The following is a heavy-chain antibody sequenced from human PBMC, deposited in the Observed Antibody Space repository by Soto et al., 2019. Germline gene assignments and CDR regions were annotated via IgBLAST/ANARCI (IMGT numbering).Heavy chain of an antibody. J-gene: IGHJ4*02. V-gene: IGHV4-31*03. CDR2: IYYSGST. CDR3: ARDASGYSSSWYYFDY. CDR1: GGSISSGGYY. Sequence: QVQLQESGPGLVKPSQTLSLTCTVSGGSISSGGYYWSWIRQHPGKGLEWIGYIYYSGSTYYNPSLKSRVTISVDTSKNQVSLKLSSVTAADTAVYYCARDASGYSSSWYYFDYWGQGTLVTVSS. D-gene: IGHD6-13*01.